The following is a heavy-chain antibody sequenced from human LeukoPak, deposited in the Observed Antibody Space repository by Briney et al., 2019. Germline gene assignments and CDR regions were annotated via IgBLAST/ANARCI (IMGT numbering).Heavy chain of an antibody. CDR3: AKEWDDYGDYVTGDY. CDR1: GFTFSSYG. J-gene: IGHJ4*02. D-gene: IGHD4-17*01. V-gene: IGHV3-30*18. CDR2: ISYDGSNK. Sequence: RSLRLSCAASGFTFSSYGMHWVRQAPGKGLEWVAVISYDGSNKYYADSVKGRFTISRDNSKNTLYLQMNSLRAEDTAVYYCAKEWDDYGDYVTGDYWGQGTLVTVSS.